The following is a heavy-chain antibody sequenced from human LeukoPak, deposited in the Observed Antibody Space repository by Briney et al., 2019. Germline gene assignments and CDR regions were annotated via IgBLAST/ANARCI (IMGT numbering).Heavy chain of an antibody. CDR1: GGPISSTNW. CDR3: ARAYYDGSGPWSFDY. J-gene: IGHJ4*02. CDR2: IFQTGTT. Sequence: SETLSLTCAVSGGPISSTNWWSWVRQPPGKGLEWIGEIFQTGTTNYNPSLKSRVTISVDKSKNQFSLKLSSVTAADTAVYYCARAYYDGSGPWSFDYWGQGTQVTVSP. V-gene: IGHV4-4*02. D-gene: IGHD3-22*01.